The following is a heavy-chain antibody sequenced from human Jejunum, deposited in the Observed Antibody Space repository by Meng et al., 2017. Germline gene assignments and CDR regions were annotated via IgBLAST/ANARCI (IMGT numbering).Heavy chain of an antibody. CDR2: IYWDGDK. J-gene: IGHJ4*02. CDR1: GFSPTTRGVG. CDR3: AYSGGDDGLRSLDY. Sequence: QITLKESGPTLVNPTQTLTLTCTFSGFSPTTRGVGVAWIRQPPGKALEWLALIYWDGDKRYSPSLKTRLTITEDTSKSQVVLTLTHMDPVDTATYYCAYSGGDDGLRSLDYWGQGALVTVSS. D-gene: IGHD1-1*01. V-gene: IGHV2-5*02.